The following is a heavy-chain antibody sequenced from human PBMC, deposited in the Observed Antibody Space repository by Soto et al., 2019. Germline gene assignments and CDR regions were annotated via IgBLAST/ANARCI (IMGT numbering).Heavy chain of an antibody. V-gene: IGHV3-15*01. D-gene: IGHD2-15*01. Sequence: GGSRRLCCAASGVTFVNAWVSWVRQDPGKGLEWVGRIKSKTDGGTTDYAAPVKGRFTISRDDSKNTLYLQMNSLKTEDTAVYYCTTDPDIVVVVAASDYYGMDVWGQGTTVTVSS. CDR1: GVTFVNAW. CDR3: TTDPDIVVVVAASDYYGMDV. J-gene: IGHJ6*02. CDR2: IKSKTDGGTT.